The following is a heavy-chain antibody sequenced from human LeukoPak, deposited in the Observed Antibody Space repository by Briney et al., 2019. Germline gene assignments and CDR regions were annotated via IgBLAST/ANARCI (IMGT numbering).Heavy chain of an antibody. CDR3: ARGSRGYSGYGLLRFDY. CDR2: IRYDGSNK. J-gene: IGHJ4*02. CDR1: GFTFSSYG. D-gene: IGHD5-12*01. V-gene: IGHV3-30*02. Sequence: GGSLRLSCAASGFTFSSYGMHWVRQAPGKGLEWVAFIRYDGSNKYYADSVKGRFTISRDNSKNTLYLQMNSLRAEDTAVYYCARGSRGYSGYGLLRFDYWGQGTLVSVSS.